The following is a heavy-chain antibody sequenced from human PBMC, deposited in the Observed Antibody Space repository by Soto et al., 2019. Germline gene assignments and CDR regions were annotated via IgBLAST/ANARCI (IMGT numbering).Heavy chain of an antibody. J-gene: IGHJ6*02. CDR3: ARDSAVFGVVPLGYYGMDV. Sequence: GGSLRLSCAASGFTFSTYPMSWVRQAPGKGLVWVSRINSDGSSTSYADSVKGRFTISRDNAKNTLYLQMNSLRAEDTAVYYCARDSAVFGVVPLGYYGMDVWGQGTTVTVSS. D-gene: IGHD3-3*01. CDR2: INSDGSST. CDR1: GFTFSTYP. V-gene: IGHV3-74*01.